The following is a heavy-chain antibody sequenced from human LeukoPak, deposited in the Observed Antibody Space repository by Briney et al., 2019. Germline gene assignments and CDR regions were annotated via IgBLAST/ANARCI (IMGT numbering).Heavy chain of an antibody. CDR1: GFTFSSYA. V-gene: IGHV3-23*01. D-gene: IGHD1-7*01. J-gene: IGHJ4*02. Sequence: GGSLRLSCAASGFTFSSYAMSWVRQAPGKGLEWVSAISGSGGSTYYADSVKGRFTISRDNAKNSLYLQMNSLRAEDTAVYYCARMNYVSSGWGAPFDYWGQGALVTVSS. CDR2: ISGSGGST. CDR3: ARMNYVSSGWGAPFDY.